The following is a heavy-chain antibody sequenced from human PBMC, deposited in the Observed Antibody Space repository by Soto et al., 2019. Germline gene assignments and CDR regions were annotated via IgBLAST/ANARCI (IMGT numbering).Heavy chain of an antibody. V-gene: IGHV1-18*01. CDR1: GYTFTRYG. CDR3: AMVDVYVTPSPQDV. CDR2: INTYSGNT. Sequence: QVQLVQSGAEVKNPGASVKVSCKASGYTFTRYGIGWARQAPGQGLEWMGWINTYSGNTNYAQNVQGRVTLTTDTSTSTADMELRTLRSNDTAIYYCAMVDVYVTPSPQDVWGQGTTVIVSS. J-gene: IGHJ6*02. D-gene: IGHD3-16*01.